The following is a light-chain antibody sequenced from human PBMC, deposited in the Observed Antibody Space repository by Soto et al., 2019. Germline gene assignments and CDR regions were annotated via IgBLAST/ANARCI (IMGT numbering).Light chain of an antibody. Sequence: DVQVRQLQYLQCASMGESVDISCRSSQVISTSLAWYQVKPGKAPKLLIYAASTLESGVPSRFNATVSGTEFSPTNTILHPEDFATYYCQQLSDSPITFGQGTRLEIK. CDR1: QVISTS. J-gene: IGKJ5*01. CDR2: AAS. V-gene: IGKV1-9*01. CDR3: QQLSDSPIT.